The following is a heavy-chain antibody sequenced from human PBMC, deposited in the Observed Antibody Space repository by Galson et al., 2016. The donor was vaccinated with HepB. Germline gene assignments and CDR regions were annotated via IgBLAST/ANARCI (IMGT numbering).Heavy chain of an antibody. CDR3: VRDLDY. CDR1: AFTFSTYW. J-gene: IGHJ4*02. Sequence: SLRLSCAASAFTFSTYWMSWVRQAPGKGPEWVANINQDGSEESYVDSVKGRFTIYRDNAKNSLYLHMNSLRAEDTALYYCVRDLDYWGQGTLVTVSS. V-gene: IGHV3-7*01. CDR2: INQDGSEE.